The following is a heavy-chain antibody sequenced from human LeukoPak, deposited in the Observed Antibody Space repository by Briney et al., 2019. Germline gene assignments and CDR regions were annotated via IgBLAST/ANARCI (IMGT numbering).Heavy chain of an antibody. V-gene: IGHV3-7*03. J-gene: IGHJ6*02. CDR3: ARGGGLDV. Sequence: PGGSLRLSCAASGFTFSSYGMNWARQAPGKGLEWVASINHNGNVNYYVDSVKGRFPISRDNAKNSLYLQMSNLRAEDTAVYFCARGGGLDVWGQGATVTVSS. D-gene: IGHD3-16*01. CDR2: INHNGNVN. CDR1: GFTFSSYG.